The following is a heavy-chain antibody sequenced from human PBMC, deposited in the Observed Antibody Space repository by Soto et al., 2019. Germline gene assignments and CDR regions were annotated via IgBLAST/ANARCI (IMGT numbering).Heavy chain of an antibody. D-gene: IGHD2-2*01. CDR3: ARGGVVVPAAIDY. V-gene: IGHV3-7*01. CDR2: IKQDGSEK. CDR1: GFTFSSYW. J-gene: IGHJ4*02. Sequence: EVQLVESGGGLVQPGGSLRLSCAASGFTFSSYWMSWVRQAPGKGLEWVANIKQDGSEKYYVDSVKGRFTSSRDNAKNSLYLQMNSLRAEDTAVYYCARGGVVVPAAIDYWGQGTLVTVSS.